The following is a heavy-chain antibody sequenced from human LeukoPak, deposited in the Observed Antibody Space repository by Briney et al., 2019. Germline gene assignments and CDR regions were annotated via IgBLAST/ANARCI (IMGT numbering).Heavy chain of an antibody. Sequence: SETLSLTCTVSAGSISSYYWSWIRQPAGKGLEWIGRIYTSGSTNYNPSLKSRVTMSVDTSKNQFSLWLSSVTAADTAVHYCARMRLSSYWYFDLWGRGTLVTVSS. CDR3: ARMRLSSYWYFDL. CDR1: AGSISSYY. D-gene: IGHD6-25*01. CDR2: IYTSGST. V-gene: IGHV4-4*07. J-gene: IGHJ2*01.